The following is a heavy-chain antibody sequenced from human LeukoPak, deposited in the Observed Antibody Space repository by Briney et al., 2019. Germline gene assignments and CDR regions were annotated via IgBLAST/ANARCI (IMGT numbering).Heavy chain of an antibody. V-gene: IGHV3-9*03. CDR1: GFTFSSYW. J-gene: IGHJ4*02. CDR2: ISWNSGSI. Sequence: GGSVRLSCAASGFTFSSYWMHWVRQAPGKGLEWVSGISWNSGSIGYADSVKGRFTISRDNAKNSLYLQMNSLRAEDMALYYCAKDLSSSWYDGEGFDYWGQGTLVTVSS. CDR3: AKDLSSSWYDGEGFDY. D-gene: IGHD6-13*01.